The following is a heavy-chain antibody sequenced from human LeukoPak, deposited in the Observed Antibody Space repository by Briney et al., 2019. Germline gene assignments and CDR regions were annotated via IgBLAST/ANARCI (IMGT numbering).Heavy chain of an antibody. CDR2: INHSGST. J-gene: IGHJ6*03. Sequence: SETLSLTCAVYGGSFSGYYWSWIRQPPGKGLEWIGEINHSGSTNYNPSLKSRVTISVDTSKNQFSLKLSSVTAADTAVYYCARLDRYYDILTGADYYYYMDVWGKGTTVTISS. CDR1: GGSFSGYY. CDR3: ARLDRYYDILTGADYYYYMDV. V-gene: IGHV4-34*01. D-gene: IGHD3-9*01.